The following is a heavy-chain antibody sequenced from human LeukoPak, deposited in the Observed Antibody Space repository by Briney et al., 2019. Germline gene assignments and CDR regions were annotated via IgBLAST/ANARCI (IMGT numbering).Heavy chain of an antibody. Sequence: QPGRSLRLSCAASGFTFSSYAMHWVRQAPGKGLEWVSTISASGGSTYYADSVKGRFTISRDSSKNTLYLQMNSLRAEDTAVYYCAKAGSGTSLLFDYWGQGTLVTVSS. CDR3: AKAGSGTSLLFDY. CDR1: GFTFSSYA. D-gene: IGHD1-26*01. CDR2: ISASGGST. J-gene: IGHJ4*02. V-gene: IGHV3-23*01.